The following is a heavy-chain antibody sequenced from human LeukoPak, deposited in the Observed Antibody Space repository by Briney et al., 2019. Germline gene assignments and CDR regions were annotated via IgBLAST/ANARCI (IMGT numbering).Heavy chain of an antibody. J-gene: IGHJ4*02. CDR1: GYTSTGYD. CDR3: ARSQGGH. CDR2: INPNSGDT. Sequence: ASVKVSCKASGYTSTGYDIHWVRQAPGQGLEWMGWINPNSGDTFYARNFQGRVTMTRDTSITTAHMELSSLRIDDTAVYYCARSQGGHWGQGTLVTVSS. V-gene: IGHV1-2*02.